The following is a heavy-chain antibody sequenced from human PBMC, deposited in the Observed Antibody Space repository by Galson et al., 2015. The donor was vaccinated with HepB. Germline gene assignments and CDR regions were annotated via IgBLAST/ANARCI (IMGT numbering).Heavy chain of an antibody. CDR2: IWYDGSNK. Sequence: SLRLSCAASGFTFGTYGIHWVRQAPGKGLEWVAVIWYDGSNKYYADSVKGRFTISRDNSKNTLYLQMNSLRAEDTAVYYCARDPGQQWLFNWFDPWGQGTLVTVSS. D-gene: IGHD6-19*01. CDR3: ARDPGQQWLFNWFDP. V-gene: IGHV3-33*08. J-gene: IGHJ5*02. CDR1: GFTFGTYG.